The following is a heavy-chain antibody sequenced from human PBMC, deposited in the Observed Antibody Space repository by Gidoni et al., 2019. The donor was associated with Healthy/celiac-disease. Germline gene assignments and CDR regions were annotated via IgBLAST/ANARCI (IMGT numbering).Heavy chain of an antibody. V-gene: IGHV3-33*01. J-gene: IGHJ4*02. CDR3: ARDHYGGNSGEYYFDY. D-gene: IGHD4-17*01. CDR2: IWYDGSNK. CDR1: GFTFSSYG. Sequence: QVQLVESGGGVVQPGRSLRLSCAASGFTFSSYGMHWVRQAPGKGLEWVAVIWYDGSNKYYADSVKGRFTISRDNSKNTLYLQMNSLRAEDTAVYYCARDHYGGNSGEYYFDYWGQGTLVTVSS.